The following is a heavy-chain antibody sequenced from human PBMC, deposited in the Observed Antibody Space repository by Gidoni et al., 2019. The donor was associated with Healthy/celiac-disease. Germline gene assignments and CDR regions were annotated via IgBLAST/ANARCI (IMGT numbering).Heavy chain of an antibody. CDR3: AKDQGYSSGWYDYYYGMDV. Sequence: QVQLVESGGGVVQPGRSLRLSCAASGFTFSSYGMHWVRQAPGKGLEWVAVISYDGSNKYYADSVKGRFTISRDNSKNTLYLQMNSLRAEDTAVYYCAKDQGYSSGWYDYYYGMDVWGQGTTVTVSS. D-gene: IGHD6-19*01. CDR2: ISYDGSNK. V-gene: IGHV3-30*18. CDR1: GFTFSSYG. J-gene: IGHJ6*02.